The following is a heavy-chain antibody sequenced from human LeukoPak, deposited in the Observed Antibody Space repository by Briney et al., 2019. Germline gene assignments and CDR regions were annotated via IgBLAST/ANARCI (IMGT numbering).Heavy chain of an antibody. V-gene: IGHV1-18*01. CDR2: ISGYNGNT. J-gene: IGHJ4*02. CDR3: ARALSDDFWSSYQDS. D-gene: IGHD3-3*01. Sequence: ASVKVSCKTSGYSFTSYGISWVRQAPGQGLEWMGWISGYNGNTNYAPNLQGRVTLTTDASTSTAYLDLRSLRSDDTAVYYCARALSDDFWSSYQDSWGKRTLVTVSS. CDR1: GYSFTSYG.